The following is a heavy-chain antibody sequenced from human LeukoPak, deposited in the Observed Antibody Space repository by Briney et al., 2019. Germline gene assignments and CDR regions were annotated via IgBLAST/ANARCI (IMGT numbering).Heavy chain of an antibody. D-gene: IGHD6-13*01. CDR2: IDPSDSYT. CDR3: AGAGAGTAVDS. V-gene: IGHV5-10-1*01. CDR1: GYSFTSYW. Sequence: GESLKISCKGSGYSFTSYWITWVRQMPGKGLEWMGRIDPSDSYTNYSPSFQGHVTISADKSISTAYLQWSSLKASDTAMYYCAGAGAGTAVDSWGQGTLVTVAS. J-gene: IGHJ4*02.